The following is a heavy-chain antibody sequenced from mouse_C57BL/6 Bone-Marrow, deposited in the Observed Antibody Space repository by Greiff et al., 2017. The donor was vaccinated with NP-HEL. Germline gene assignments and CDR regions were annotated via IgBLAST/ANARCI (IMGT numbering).Heavy chain of an antibody. Sequence: EVQLQESGGDLVKPGGSLKLSCAASGFTFSSYGMSWVRQTPDKRLEWVATISSGGSYTYYPDSVKGRFTISRDHAKNTLYLQMSSLKSEDTAMYYCARHGGYDPAWFAYWGQGTLVTVSA. J-gene: IGHJ3*01. CDR1: GFTFSSYG. CDR2: ISSGGSYT. CDR3: ARHGGYDPAWFAY. V-gene: IGHV5-6*01. D-gene: IGHD2-2*01.